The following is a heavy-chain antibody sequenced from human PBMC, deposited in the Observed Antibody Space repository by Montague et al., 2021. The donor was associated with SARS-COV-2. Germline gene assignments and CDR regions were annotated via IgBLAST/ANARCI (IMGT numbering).Heavy chain of an antibody. CDR3: ARDPTYGSGSFQSGFFDY. Sequence: SLRLSCAASGFSFSSYGMHWFRQAPGKGLEWVAVIWYDGSNKYYADSVKGRFTISRDNSKNTLYLQMNSLRAEDTAVYYCARDPTYGSGSFQSGFFDYWGQGTLVTVSS. D-gene: IGHD3-10*01. CDR2: IWYDGSNK. CDR1: GFSFSSYG. V-gene: IGHV3-33*01. J-gene: IGHJ4*02.